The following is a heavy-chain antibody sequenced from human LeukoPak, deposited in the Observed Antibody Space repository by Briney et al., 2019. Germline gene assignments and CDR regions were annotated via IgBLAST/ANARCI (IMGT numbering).Heavy chain of an antibody. Sequence: TLSLTCAVYGGSFSGYYWSWVRQPPGKGLEWIGYIYYSVSTNYNPSLKSRVTISVDTSKNQFSLKLSSVTAADTAVYYCARDPYGSGSFFDYWGQGTLVTVSS. CDR1: GGSFSGYY. D-gene: IGHD3-10*01. J-gene: IGHJ4*02. CDR2: IYYSVST. V-gene: IGHV4-59*01. CDR3: ARDPYGSGSFFDY.